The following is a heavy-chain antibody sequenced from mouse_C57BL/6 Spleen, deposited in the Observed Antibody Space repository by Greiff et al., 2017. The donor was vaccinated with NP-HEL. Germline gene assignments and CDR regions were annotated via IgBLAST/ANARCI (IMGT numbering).Heavy chain of an antibody. CDR1: GYTFTSYW. CDR3: ARTDFDY. V-gene: IGHV1-69*01. J-gene: IGHJ2*01. Sequence: QVQLQQPGAELVMPGASVKLSCKASGYTFTSYWMHWVKQRPGQGLEWIGEIDPSDSYTNYNPKFKGKSTLTVDKSSSTAYVQLSSLTSEDSAVYYCARTDFDYWGQGTTLTVSS. CDR2: IDPSDSYT.